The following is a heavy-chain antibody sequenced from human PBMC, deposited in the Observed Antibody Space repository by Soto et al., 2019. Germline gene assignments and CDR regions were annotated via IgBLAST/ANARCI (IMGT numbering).Heavy chain of an antibody. CDR3: AGDLGGGEDG. V-gene: IGHV4-59*01. CDR1: GGSISSYY. J-gene: IGHJ6*02. CDR2: IYYSGST. D-gene: IGHD3-16*01. Sequence: SETLSLTCTVSGGSISSYYWSWIRQPPGKGLEWIGYIYYSGSTNYNPSLKSRVTISVDTSKNQFSLKLSSVTAADTAVYSCAGDLGGGEDGWGQGTTVTVSS.